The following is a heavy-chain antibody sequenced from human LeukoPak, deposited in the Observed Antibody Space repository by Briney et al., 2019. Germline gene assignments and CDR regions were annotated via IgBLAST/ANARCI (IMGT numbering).Heavy chain of an antibody. J-gene: IGHJ6*03. V-gene: IGHV3-48*01. CDR1: GFTFSSYS. CDR2: INSSSSTI. CDR3: ARDHRPQYYYYYMDV. Sequence: GGSLRLSCAASGFTFSSYSMNWVRQAPGKGLEWVSYINSSSSTIYYADSVKGRFTISRDNAKNSLYLQMNSLRAEDTAVYYCARDHRPQYYYYYMDVWGKGTTVTVSS. D-gene: IGHD1-14*01.